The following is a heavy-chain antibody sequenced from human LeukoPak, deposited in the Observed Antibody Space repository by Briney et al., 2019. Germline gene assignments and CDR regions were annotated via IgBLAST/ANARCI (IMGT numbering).Heavy chain of an antibody. CDR3: ARGHYGDYYFDY. J-gene: IGHJ4*02. CDR2: INAGNGNT. Sequence: ASVKVSCKASGYTFTSYAMHWVRQAPGQRLEWMGWINAGNGNTKYSQKFQGRVTITRDTSASTAYMELSSLRSEDTAVYCCARGHYGDYYFDYWGQGTLVTVSS. CDR1: GYTFTSYA. V-gene: IGHV1-3*01. D-gene: IGHD4-17*01.